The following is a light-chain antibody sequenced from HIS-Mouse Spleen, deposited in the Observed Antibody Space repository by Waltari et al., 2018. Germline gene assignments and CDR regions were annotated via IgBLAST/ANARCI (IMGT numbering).Light chain of an antibody. CDR2: EGS. V-gene: IGLV2-23*01. CDR1: SSDVGRYNL. J-gene: IGLJ3*02. CDR3: CSYAGSSTWG. Sequence: QSALTQPASVSGSPGQSITISCTGTSSDVGRYNLVSWYQQPPGKAPKLMIYEGSKRPSGVSNRFSGSKSGNTASLTISGLQAEDEADYYCCSYAGSSTWGFGGGTKLTVL.